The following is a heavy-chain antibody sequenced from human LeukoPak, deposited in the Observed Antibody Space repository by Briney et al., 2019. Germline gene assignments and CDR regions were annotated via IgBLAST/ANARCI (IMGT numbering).Heavy chain of an antibody. CDR2: FDPEDGET. CDR3: ATGMKHTAMVLDY. CDR1: GYGRTESS. V-gene: IGHV1-24*01. Sequence: ASVKVSCKGSGYGRTESSKHWGRLAPGKGLEWMGGFDPEDGETIYPQKFQGRVTMTEDTSTDTAYMELSSLRSEDTAVYYCATGMKHTAMVLDYWGQGTLVTVSS. J-gene: IGHJ4*02. D-gene: IGHD5-18*01.